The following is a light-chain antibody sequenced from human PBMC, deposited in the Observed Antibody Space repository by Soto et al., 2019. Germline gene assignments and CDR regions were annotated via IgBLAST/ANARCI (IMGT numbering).Light chain of an antibody. CDR3: SSYTGSITPVV. Sequence: QSVLTQPASVSGSPGQSITISCTGTSSDVGGYNFVSWYQHHPGKAPKLMIYEVSNRPSGVSYRFSGSKSGNTASLTISGLQAEDEADYYCSSYTGSITPVVFGGGTKLTVL. V-gene: IGLV2-14*01. J-gene: IGLJ2*01. CDR2: EVS. CDR1: SSDVGGYNF.